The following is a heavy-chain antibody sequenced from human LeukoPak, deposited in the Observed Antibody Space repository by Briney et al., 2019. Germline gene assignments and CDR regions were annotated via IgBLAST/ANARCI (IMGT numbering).Heavy chain of an antibody. Sequence: PGGSLRLSCAASGFTFSNAWMSWVRQAPGKGLEWVSSISSSSSYIYYADSVKGRFTISRDNAKNSLYLQMHSLRAEDTAVYYCARDYSSIPFDYWGQGTLVTVSS. CDR1: GFTFSNAW. V-gene: IGHV3-21*01. CDR2: ISSSSSYI. CDR3: ARDYSSIPFDY. J-gene: IGHJ4*02. D-gene: IGHD6-13*01.